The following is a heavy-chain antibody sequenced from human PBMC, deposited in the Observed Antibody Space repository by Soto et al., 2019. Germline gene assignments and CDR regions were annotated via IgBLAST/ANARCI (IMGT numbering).Heavy chain of an antibody. CDR2: IKSKIDGGTA. Sequence: GGSLRLSCAASGFTFSDAWINWVRQAPGKGLEWVGRIKSKIDGGTADFAAPVKGRFAISRDDSRDMVYMEMYSLKTDDTAVYYCTTDSLFTGQLVRMDNWGHGTLVTVSS. J-gene: IGHJ4*01. D-gene: IGHD3-9*01. V-gene: IGHV3-15*07. CDR3: TTDSLFTGQLVRMDN. CDR1: GFTFSDAW.